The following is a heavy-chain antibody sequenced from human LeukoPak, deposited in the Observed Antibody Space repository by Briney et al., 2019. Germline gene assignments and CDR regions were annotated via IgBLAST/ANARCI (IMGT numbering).Heavy chain of an antibody. CDR3: ARGRPHGNDY. CDR1: GFAFSHYT. D-gene: IGHD4-23*01. Sequence: GGSLRLSCAASGFAFSHYTMQWVRQAPGKGLEWVAVISYDGDYKYYADSVKGRFTISRDDSKNTLYLQMNSLRVEDTAVYYCARGRPHGNDYWGQGTLVTVSS. V-gene: IGHV3-30*04. J-gene: IGHJ4*02. CDR2: ISYDGDYK.